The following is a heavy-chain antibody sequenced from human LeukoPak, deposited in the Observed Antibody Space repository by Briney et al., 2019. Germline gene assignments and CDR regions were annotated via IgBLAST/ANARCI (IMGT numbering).Heavy chain of an antibody. J-gene: IGHJ4*02. D-gene: IGHD6-19*01. CDR3: ATHSSGWYGFRY. CDR2: FDPEDGET. V-gene: IGHV1-24*01. CDR1: GYTLTELS. Sequence: GASVKVSCKVSGYTLTELSMHWVRQAPGKGLEWMGGFDPEDGETIYAQKFQGRVTMTEDTSTDTAYMELSSLRSEDTAVYYCATHSSGWYGFRYWGQGTLVTVSS.